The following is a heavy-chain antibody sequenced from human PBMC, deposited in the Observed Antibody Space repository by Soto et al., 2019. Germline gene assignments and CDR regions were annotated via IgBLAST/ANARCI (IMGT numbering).Heavy chain of an antibody. V-gene: IGHV5-51*01. CDR2: IYPGDSDT. CDR3: AHLTAASSYYFDY. CDR1: GYSFTSYW. D-gene: IGHD2-15*01. J-gene: IGHJ4*02. Sequence: GESLKISCKGSGYSFTSYWIGWVRQMPGKGLEWMGIIYPGDSDTRYSPSFQGQVTISADKSISTAYLQWSSLKASDTATYYCAHLTAASSYYFDYWGQGTLVTVSS.